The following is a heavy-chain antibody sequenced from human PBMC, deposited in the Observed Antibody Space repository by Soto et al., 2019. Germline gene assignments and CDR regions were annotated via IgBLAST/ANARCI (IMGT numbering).Heavy chain of an antibody. CDR1: GYTFTSYV. CDR2: ISSYNGGT. J-gene: IGHJ4*02. CDR3: ARDLRWEIIPVASASSPHYYFDY. V-gene: IGHV1-18*04. Sequence: GASVKVSCKASGYTFTSYVISWVRQAPGQGLEWMGWISSYNGGTNYAQNLQGRVTMTTDTSTSTAYMELRSLRSDDTAVYYCARDLRWEIIPVASASSPHYYFDYWGQGTLVTVSS. D-gene: IGHD6-19*01.